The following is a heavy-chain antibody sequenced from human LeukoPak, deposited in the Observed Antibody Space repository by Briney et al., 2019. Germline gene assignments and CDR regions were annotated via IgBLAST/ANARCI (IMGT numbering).Heavy chain of an antibody. V-gene: IGHV3-66*01. Sequence: GGSLRLSCAASGFTFSSYAMSWVRQAPGKGLEWVSIIYSGGSTYYADSVKGRFTISRDNSKNILYLQMNSLRAEDTALYYCARVGYTDSWYSSPPFDYWGQGTLVTVSS. CDR3: ARVGYTDSWYSSPPFDY. CDR2: IYSGGST. D-gene: IGHD6-13*01. J-gene: IGHJ4*02. CDR1: GFTFSSYA.